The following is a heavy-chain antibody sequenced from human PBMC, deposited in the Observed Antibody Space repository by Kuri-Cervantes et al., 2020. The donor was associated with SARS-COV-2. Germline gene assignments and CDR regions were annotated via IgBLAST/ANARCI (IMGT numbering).Heavy chain of an antibody. V-gene: IGHV3-30-3*01. J-gene: IGHJ4*02. CDR3: ARERSDYYDSRPDY. CDR2: IPYDGSNK. Sequence: GESLKISCAASGFTFSSYAVHWVRQAPGKGLEWVAVIPYDGSNKYYADSVKGRSTISRDNSKNTLYLQMNSLRAEDTAVYYCARERSDYYDSRPDYWGQGTLVTVSS. D-gene: IGHD3-22*01. CDR1: GFTFSSYA.